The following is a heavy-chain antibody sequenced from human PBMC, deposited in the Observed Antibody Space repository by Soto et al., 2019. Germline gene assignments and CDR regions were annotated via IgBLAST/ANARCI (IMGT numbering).Heavy chain of an antibody. CDR1: GGTFRSYA. Sequence: SSVKVSCNASGGTFRSYAISWVRQAPGQGLEWMGGIIPIFGTANYAQKFQGRVTITADKSTSTAYMELSSLRSEDTAVYYCARPTTAMVSFYYYYGMDVWGQGTTVTVSS. CDR3: ARPTTAMVSFYYYYGMDV. D-gene: IGHD5-18*01. CDR2: IIPIFGTA. J-gene: IGHJ6*02. V-gene: IGHV1-69*06.